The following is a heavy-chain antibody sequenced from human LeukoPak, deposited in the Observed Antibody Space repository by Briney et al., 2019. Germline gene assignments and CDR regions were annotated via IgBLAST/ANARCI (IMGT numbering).Heavy chain of an antibody. CDR2: ISSSGSTI. CDR3: ARDLGFGYFDY. CDR1: GFTFSSYE. Sequence: PGGSLRLSCAASGFTFSSYEMNWVRQAPGKGLEWVSYISSSGSTIYYADSVKGRFTISRDNAKNSLYLQMNSLRAEDTAVYYCARDLGFGYFDYWGQGTLVTVSS. D-gene: IGHD3-16*01. V-gene: IGHV3-48*03. J-gene: IGHJ4*02.